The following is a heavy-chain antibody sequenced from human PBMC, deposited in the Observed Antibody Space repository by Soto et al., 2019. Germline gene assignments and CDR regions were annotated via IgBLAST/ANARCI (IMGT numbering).Heavy chain of an antibody. V-gene: IGHV3-33*01. CDR2: IWYDGSNK. J-gene: IGHJ4*02. CDR3: GRVGKLAAIVDY. D-gene: IGHD2-2*02. Sequence: GGSLRLSCAASGFTFSSYGMHWVRQAPGKGLEWVAVIWYDGSNKYYADSVKGRFTISRDNSKNTLYLQMNSLRAEVTAVYYCGRVGKLAAIVDYWGQGTLVTVSS. CDR1: GFTFSSYG.